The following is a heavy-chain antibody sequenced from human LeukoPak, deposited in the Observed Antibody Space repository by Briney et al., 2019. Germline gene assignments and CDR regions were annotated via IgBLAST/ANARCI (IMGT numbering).Heavy chain of an antibody. CDR1: GFTFSNAW. CDR3: ATNPPVDTAMDTVDF. CDR2: IKSKTDGGTT. Sequence: GGSLRLSCAASGFTFSNAWMSWVRQAPGKGLEWVGRIKSKTDGGTTGYAAPVKGRFTISRDDSKNTLYLQMNSLETEDTAVCYCATNPPVDTAMDTVDFWGRGTLVSVSS. J-gene: IGHJ4*02. D-gene: IGHD5-18*01. V-gene: IGHV3-15*01.